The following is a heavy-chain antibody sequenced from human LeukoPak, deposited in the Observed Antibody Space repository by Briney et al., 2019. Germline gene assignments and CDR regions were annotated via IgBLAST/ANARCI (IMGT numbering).Heavy chain of an antibody. V-gene: IGHV3-53*01. Sequence: PGGSLRLSCAVSGFTFSDYYMSWVRQAPGKGLEWVSVIYSGGSTYYADSVKGRFTISRDNSKNTLYLQMNSLRAEDTAVYYCASGLNKAAGEEVRDYWGQGTLVTVSS. CDR1: GFTFSDYY. CDR3: ASGLNKAAGEEVRDY. CDR2: IYSGGST. D-gene: IGHD6-13*01. J-gene: IGHJ4*02.